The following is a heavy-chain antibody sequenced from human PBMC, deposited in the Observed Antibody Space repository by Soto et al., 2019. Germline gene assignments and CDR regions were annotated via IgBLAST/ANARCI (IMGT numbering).Heavy chain of an antibody. J-gene: IGHJ6*02. CDR3: ARRLSGPKEEYNAYYFYGLEV. D-gene: IGHD1-1*01. Sequence: GESLKISCQGSGYSFTSHWITWVRQTPGKGLEWMGRIDPSDSYTNYSPSFQGRVTISADRSISTAFLQWSSLEASDTAIYYCARRLSGPKEEYNAYYFYGLEVWGQGTTVTVSS. CDR2: IDPSDSYT. V-gene: IGHV5-10-1*01. CDR1: GYSFTSHW.